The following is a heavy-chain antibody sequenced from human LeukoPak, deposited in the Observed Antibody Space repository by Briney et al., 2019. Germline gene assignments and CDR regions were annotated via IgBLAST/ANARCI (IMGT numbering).Heavy chain of an antibody. Sequence: ASRKVFRKTAGFTFGEHYMHWLRQVPGEWLEWMGWIKPDSVATNYAQKFQGMFTMSRDMSISTVYMELTSLTSDDTAMYWCARDHDYGPDYWGQGTLVTVPA. D-gene: IGHD4/OR15-4a*01. CDR2: IKPDSVAT. J-gene: IGHJ4*02. CDR3: ARDHDYGPDY. CDR1: GFTFGEHY. V-gene: IGHV1-2*02.